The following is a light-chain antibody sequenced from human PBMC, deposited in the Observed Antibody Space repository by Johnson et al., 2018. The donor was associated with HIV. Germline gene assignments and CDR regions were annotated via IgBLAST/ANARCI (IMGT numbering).Light chain of an antibody. J-gene: IGLJ1*01. CDR1: NSNIGNNY. V-gene: IGLV1-51*02. Sequence: QSVLTQPPSVSAAPGQKVTISCSGSNSNIGNNYVSWYQQLPGTAPKLLIYEKNKRPSGIPDRFSGSKSGTSATLDITGLQTGDEADYYCGTWDNSLSAGGVFGTGTKVTVL. CDR2: EKN. CDR3: GTWDNSLSAGGV.